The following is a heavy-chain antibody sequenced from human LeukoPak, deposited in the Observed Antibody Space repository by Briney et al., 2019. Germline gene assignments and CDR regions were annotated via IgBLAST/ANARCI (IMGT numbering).Heavy chain of an antibody. CDR3: ARQRSGWSYDAFDI. J-gene: IGHJ3*02. CDR2: INPNSGGT. V-gene: IGHV1-2*06. CDR1: GGTFRSYT. Sequence: ASVKVSCKASGGTFRSYTISWVRQAPGQGLEWMGRINPNSGGTTYAQKFQGRVTMTRDTSISTAYMELSRLRSDDTAVFYCARQRSGWSYDAFDIWGQGTMVTVSS. D-gene: IGHD6-19*01.